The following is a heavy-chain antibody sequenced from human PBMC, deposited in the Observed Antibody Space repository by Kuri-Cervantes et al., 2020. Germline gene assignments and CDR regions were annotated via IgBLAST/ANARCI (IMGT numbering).Heavy chain of an antibody. J-gene: IGHJ5*02. CDR2: MNPNSGNT. D-gene: IGHD1-1*01. CDR1: GYTFTSYD. V-gene: IGHV1-8*01. CDR3: ARDRGYNWNVEWFDP. Sequence: ASVKVSCKASGYTFTSYDINWVRQATGQGLEWMGWMNPNSGNTGYAQKFQGRVTMTRNTSISTAYMELSSLRSEDTAVYYCARDRGYNWNVEWFDPWGQGTLVTVSS.